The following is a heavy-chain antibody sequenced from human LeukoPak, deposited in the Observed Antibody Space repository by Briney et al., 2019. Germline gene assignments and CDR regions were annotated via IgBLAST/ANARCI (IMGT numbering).Heavy chain of an antibody. Sequence: GASVKVSCKASGYSFTSYGISWVRQAPGQGLEWMGGIIPIFGTANYAQKFQGRVTITADESTSTAYMELSSLRSEDTAVYYCASSFYYYGSGSYYIHWGQGTLVTVSS. J-gene: IGHJ4*02. CDR3: ASSFYYYGSGSYYIH. V-gene: IGHV1-69*13. CDR1: GYSFTSYG. D-gene: IGHD3-10*01. CDR2: IIPIFGTA.